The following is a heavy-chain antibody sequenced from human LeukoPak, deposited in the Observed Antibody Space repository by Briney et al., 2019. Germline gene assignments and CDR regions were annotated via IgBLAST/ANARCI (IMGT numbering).Heavy chain of an antibody. CDR1: GGSFSGYY. D-gene: IGHD2-15*01. Sequence: PSETLSLTCAVYGGSFSGYYWSWLRQPPGKGLEWIGEINHSGSTNYNPSLKSRVTISVDTSKNQFSLKLSSVTAADTAVYYCARRNVVVVAATLLNWFDPWGQGTLVTVSS. CDR3: ARRNVVVVAATLLNWFDP. CDR2: INHSGST. V-gene: IGHV4-34*01. J-gene: IGHJ5*02.